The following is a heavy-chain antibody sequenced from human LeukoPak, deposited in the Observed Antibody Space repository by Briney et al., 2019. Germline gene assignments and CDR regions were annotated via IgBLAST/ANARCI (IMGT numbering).Heavy chain of an antibody. CDR2: IYYSGTT. V-gene: IGHV4-59*08. D-gene: IGHD3-10*01. Sequence: SETLSLTCTVSGGSISSYYWSWIRQPPGKGLEWIGCIYYSGTTNYNPSLKSRVTISVDTSKNHFSLKLTSVTAADTAVYYCASHYGSGFGYWDQGTLVTVSS. CDR3: ASHYGSGFGY. J-gene: IGHJ4*02. CDR1: GGSISSYY.